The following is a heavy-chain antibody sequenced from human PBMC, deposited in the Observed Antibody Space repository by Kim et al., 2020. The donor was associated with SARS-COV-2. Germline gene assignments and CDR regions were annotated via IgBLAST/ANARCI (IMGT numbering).Heavy chain of an antibody. D-gene: IGHD3-10*01. CDR2: IYPNDSNT. V-gene: IGHV5-51*01. Sequence: GESLKISCKGSGYSFISYWIAWVRQMPGKGLEWMATIYPNDSNTRYSPSFQGQVTISADKSISTAYLQWSSLKASDTAMYYCARRRAWFGELAGNWFDPWGQVTLVTVSS. CDR1: GYSFISYW. J-gene: IGHJ5*02. CDR3: ARRRAWFGELAGNWFDP.